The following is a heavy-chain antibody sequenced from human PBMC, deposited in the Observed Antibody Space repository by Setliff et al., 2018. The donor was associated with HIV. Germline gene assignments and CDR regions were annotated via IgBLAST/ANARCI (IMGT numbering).Heavy chain of an antibody. CDR1: GGSISSYY. J-gene: IGHJ3*02. CDR3: ARDGYCGGDCYHDAFDI. D-gene: IGHD2-21*02. CDR2: IYTSGST. V-gene: IGHV4-4*08. Sequence: SETLSLTCTVSGGSISSYYWSWIRQPPGKGLEWIGYIYTSGSTNYNPSLKSRVTISVDTSKNQFSLKLSSVTAADTAVYCCARDGYCGGDCYHDAFDIWGQGTMVTVSS.